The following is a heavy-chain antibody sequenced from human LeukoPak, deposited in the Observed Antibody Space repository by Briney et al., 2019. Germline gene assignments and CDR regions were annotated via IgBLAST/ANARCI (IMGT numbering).Heavy chain of an antibody. Sequence: GGSLRLSCAASGFSFSRYGMSWVRQAPGKGLEGVSGISGSGGHTYYADSVKGRFTISRDNSKNTLYLQMNSLRAEDTAVYYCARKILTGARRGAFGIWGQGTMVTVSS. J-gene: IGHJ3*02. CDR1: GFSFSRYG. CDR2: ISGSGGHT. V-gene: IGHV3-23*01. D-gene: IGHD7-27*01. CDR3: ARKILTGARRGAFGI.